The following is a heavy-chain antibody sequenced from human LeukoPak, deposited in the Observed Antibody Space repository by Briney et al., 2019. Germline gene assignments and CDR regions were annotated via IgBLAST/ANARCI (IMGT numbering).Heavy chain of an antibody. Sequence: SSETLSLTGTVSGGSISSYYWSWIRQPAGKGLEWIVRIYTSGSTNYNPSLKSRVTMSVDTSKTQFSLKLSSVTAADTAVYYCARVGGYCSSTSCYSGGPDYYYGMDVWGQGTTVTVSS. CDR2: IYTSGST. CDR1: GGSISSYY. J-gene: IGHJ6*02. CDR3: ARVGGYCSSTSCYSGGPDYYYGMDV. V-gene: IGHV4-4*07. D-gene: IGHD2-2*02.